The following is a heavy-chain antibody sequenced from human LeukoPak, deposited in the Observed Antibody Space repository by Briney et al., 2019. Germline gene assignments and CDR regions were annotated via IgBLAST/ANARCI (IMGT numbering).Heavy chain of an antibody. V-gene: IGHV3-23*01. Sequence: GGSLRLSCAASGFTFSSYWMSWVRQAPGKGLEWVSAISGSGGSTYYADSVKGRFTISRDNSKNTLYLQMNSLRAEDTAVYYCARVQGYWYFDLWGRGTLVTVSS. J-gene: IGHJ2*01. CDR1: GFTFSSYW. CDR2: ISGSGGST. CDR3: ARVQGYWYFDL.